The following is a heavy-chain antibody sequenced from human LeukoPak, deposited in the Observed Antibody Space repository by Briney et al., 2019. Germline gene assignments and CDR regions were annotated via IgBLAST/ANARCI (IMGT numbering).Heavy chain of an antibody. CDR1: GFTFSSYA. Sequence: GGSLRLSCAASGFTFSSYAMSWVRQAPGKGLEWVSAISGSGGSTYYADSVKGRFTISRDNAKNTLYLQMNSLRAEDTAVYYCAKGGSSWSPYYYMDVWGKGTTVTVSS. CDR3: AKGGSSWSPYYYMDV. D-gene: IGHD6-13*01. CDR2: ISGSGGST. V-gene: IGHV3-23*01. J-gene: IGHJ6*03.